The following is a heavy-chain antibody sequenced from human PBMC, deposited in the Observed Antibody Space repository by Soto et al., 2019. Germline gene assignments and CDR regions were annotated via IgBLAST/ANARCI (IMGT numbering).Heavy chain of an antibody. Sequence: VQLVESGGGLVKPGGSLRLSCAASGFTFSNAWMNWVRQAPGKGLEWVGRIKSKTDGGTTDYAAPVKGRFTISRDDSKNTLYLQMNSLKTEDTAVYYCTTGGGLLWFGELFVYWGQGTLVTVSS. CDR2: IKSKTDGGTT. CDR3: TTGGGLLWFGELFVY. V-gene: IGHV3-15*07. D-gene: IGHD3-10*01. CDR1: GFTFSNAW. J-gene: IGHJ4*02.